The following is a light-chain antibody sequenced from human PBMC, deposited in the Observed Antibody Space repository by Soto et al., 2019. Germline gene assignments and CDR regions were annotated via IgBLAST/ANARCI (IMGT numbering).Light chain of an antibody. CDR2: RNN. Sequence: QSVLTQPPSASGTPGQRVTISCSGSSSNIGSNYVYWYQQLPGTAPKLLIYRNNQRPSGVPDRFSGSKSVTSASLAISGLRSEDEADYYCAAWDDSLSRVFGTGTKLTVL. CDR3: AAWDDSLSRV. CDR1: SSNIGSNY. J-gene: IGLJ1*01. V-gene: IGLV1-47*01.